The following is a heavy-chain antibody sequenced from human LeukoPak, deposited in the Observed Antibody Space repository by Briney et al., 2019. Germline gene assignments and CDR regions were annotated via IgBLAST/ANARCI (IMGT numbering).Heavy chain of an antibody. D-gene: IGHD3-10*01. CDR2: MYTSGST. Sequence: PSETLSLTCTVSGGSISTYYWSWLRQPAGKGLEWIGRMYTSGSTKYNPSLKIRATISVDNSKNQFSLKLTSVTAADTAVYYCARDHYGSGSYKSYFDSWGQGTRVTVSS. CDR1: GGSISTYY. J-gene: IGHJ4*02. CDR3: ARDHYGSGSYKSYFDS. V-gene: IGHV4-4*07.